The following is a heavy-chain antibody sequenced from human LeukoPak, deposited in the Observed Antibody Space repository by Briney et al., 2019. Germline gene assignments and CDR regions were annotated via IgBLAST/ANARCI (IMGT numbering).Heavy chain of an antibody. V-gene: IGHV4-38-2*02. Sequence: SETLSLTCTVSGYSISSGYSWGWIRQPPGKGLEWIGSIYHSGSTYYNPSLKSRVTISVDTSKNQFSLKLSSVTAADTAVYYCAREFGELLFSYYYYMDVWGKGTTVTVSS. CDR3: AREFGELLFSYYYYMDV. J-gene: IGHJ6*03. D-gene: IGHD3-10*01. CDR2: IYHSGST. CDR1: GYSISSGYS.